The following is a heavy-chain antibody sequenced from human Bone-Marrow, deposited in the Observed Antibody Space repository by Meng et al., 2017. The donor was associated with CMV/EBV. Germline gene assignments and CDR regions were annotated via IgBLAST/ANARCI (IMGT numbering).Heavy chain of an antibody. CDR3: ARHLPQRRGTGYRLSLAGYYGMDV. J-gene: IGHJ6*02. V-gene: IGHV1-2*02. Sequence: ASVKVSCKAPGYTFTGYYMHWVRQAPGQGLEWMGWSNPNSGGTNYAQKFQGRVTMTRDTSISTAYMELSRLRSDDTAVYYCARHLPQRRGTGYRLSLAGYYGMDVWGPGTTVNVAS. CDR1: GYTFTGYY. CDR2: SNPNSGGT. D-gene: IGHD6-25*01.